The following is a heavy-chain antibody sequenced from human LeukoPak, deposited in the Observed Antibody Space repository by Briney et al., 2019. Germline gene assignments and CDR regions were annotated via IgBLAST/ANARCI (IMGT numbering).Heavy chain of an antibody. Sequence: GESLKISCKGSGYSFTSYWIGWVRQMPGKGLEWMGIIYPGDSDTKYSPSFQGQVTFSADKSISAASLQWSSLKASDTAMYYCARRRVEMATTYFDYWGQGTLVTVSS. J-gene: IGHJ4*02. CDR3: ARRRVEMATTYFDY. V-gene: IGHV5-51*01. CDR2: IYPGDSDT. CDR1: GYSFTSYW. D-gene: IGHD5-24*01.